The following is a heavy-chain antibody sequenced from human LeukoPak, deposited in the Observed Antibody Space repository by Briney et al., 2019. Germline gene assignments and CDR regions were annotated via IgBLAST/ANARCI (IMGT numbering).Heavy chain of an antibody. V-gene: IGHV3-21*01. Sequence: GGSLRLSCAASGFTFSSYSMNWVRQAPGKGLEWVPSISSSSSYIYYADSVKGRFTISRDNAKNSLYLQMNSLRAEDTAVYYCARDTYYDFWGGYADWGQGTLVTVSS. J-gene: IGHJ4*02. D-gene: IGHD3-3*01. CDR1: GFTFSSYS. CDR3: ARDTYYDFWGGYAD. CDR2: ISSSSSYI.